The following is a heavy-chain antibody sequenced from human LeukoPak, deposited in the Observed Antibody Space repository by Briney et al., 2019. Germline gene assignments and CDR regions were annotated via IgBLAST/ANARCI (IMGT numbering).Heavy chain of an antibody. CDR1: GYTFTGYY. CDR3: AREFDPWVSRGYSGSGGSEPDAFDI. V-gene: IGHV1-2*02. CDR2: INPKSGGT. Sequence: PRASVKVSCKASGYTFTGYYMHWMRQAPGQGLEWMGWINPKSGGTNYAQKFEARVTMTRDMSISTVYMELSRLRFDDKAVYYCAREFDPWVSRGYSGSGGSEPDAFDIWGQGTMVTVSS. D-gene: IGHD5-12*01. J-gene: IGHJ3*02.